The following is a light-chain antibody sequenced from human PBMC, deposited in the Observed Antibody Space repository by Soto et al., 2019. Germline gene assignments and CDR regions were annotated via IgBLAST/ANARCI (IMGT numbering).Light chain of an antibody. CDR1: SSDVGGCNY. CDR3: CSYAGSYTGV. V-gene: IGLV2-11*01. J-gene: IGLJ1*01. CDR2: DVS. Sequence: QSALTQPRSVSGSPGQSVTISCTGTSSDVGGCNYVSWYQQHPGKAPKLMIYDVSKRPSGVPDRFSGSKSGNTASLTISGLQAEDEADYYCCSYAGSYTGVFGTGTKLTVL.